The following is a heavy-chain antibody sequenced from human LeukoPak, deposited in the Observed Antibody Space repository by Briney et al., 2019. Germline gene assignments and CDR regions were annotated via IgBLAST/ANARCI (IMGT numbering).Heavy chain of an antibody. J-gene: IGHJ4*02. CDR3: AKDREGLSSGYDLEYFDY. D-gene: IGHD5-12*01. CDR1: GFTFSSYA. CDR2: ISGGDGTT. V-gene: IGHV3-23*01. Sequence: GGSLRLSCVAPGFTFSSYAMNWVRQAPGKGLEWVSAISGGDGTTYYADSVKGRFTISRDNSKNTLFLQMNSLRAEDTAVYYCAKDREGLSSGYDLEYFDYWGQGTLVTVSS.